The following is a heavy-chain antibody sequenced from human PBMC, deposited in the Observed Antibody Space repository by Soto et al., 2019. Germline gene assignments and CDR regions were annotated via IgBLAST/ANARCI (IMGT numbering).Heavy chain of an antibody. CDR1: GFSFSSYA. J-gene: IGHJ5*02. Sequence: QVRLVESGGGVVQPGRSLRLSCTASGFSFSSYAMYWFRQPPGKGLEWVAVISHDGINKHYADSGKGQVTVSRDNSNHSLDLQLNSLRGEDTAMYYCARDMYSSDYFVKWFEPWGQGTLVTVSS. CDR3: ARDMYSSDYFVKWFEP. CDR2: ISHDGINK. V-gene: IGHV3-30-3*01. D-gene: IGHD6-19*01.